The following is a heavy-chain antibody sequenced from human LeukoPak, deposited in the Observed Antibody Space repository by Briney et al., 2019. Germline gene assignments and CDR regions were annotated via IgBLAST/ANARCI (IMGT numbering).Heavy chain of an antibody. CDR1: GYTFTSYC. D-gene: IGHD1-1*01. Sequence: ASVKVSCKASGYTFTSYCMHWVRQAPGQGLEWMGIINPSGGSTSYAQKFQGRVTMTRDTSTSTVYMELSSLRSEDTAVYYCASSERSYYGMDVWGKGTTVTVSS. V-gene: IGHV1-46*01. CDR3: ASSERSYYGMDV. CDR2: INPSGGST. J-gene: IGHJ6*04.